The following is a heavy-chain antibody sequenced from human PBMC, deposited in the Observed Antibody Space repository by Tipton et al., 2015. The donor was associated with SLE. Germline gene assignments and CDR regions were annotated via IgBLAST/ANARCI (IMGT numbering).Heavy chain of an antibody. CDR1: GFTFSSYA. CDR2: IRCGGGSP. J-gene: IGHJ4*02. Sequence: SLRLSCATSGFTFSSYALSWVRRAPGKGLEWVSAIRCGGGSPYYADFVKGRFSISIDKSKKTLFLQMNSLRVDDTATYYCAKFEKTTDFYLDSCGQGTLVSVSS. CDR3: AKFEKTTDFYLDS. D-gene: IGHD1/OR15-1a*01. V-gene: IGHV3-23*01.